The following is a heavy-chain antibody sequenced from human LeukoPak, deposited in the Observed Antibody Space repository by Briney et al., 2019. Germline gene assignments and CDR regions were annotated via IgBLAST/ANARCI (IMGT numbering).Heavy chain of an antibody. CDR1: VASFNDYY. J-gene: IGHJ5*02. D-gene: IGHD6-6*01. Sequence: PSETLSLTCAVFVASFNDYYWSWIRQPPGKGLELIGEINHSGSTNYNPSLKSRVTISVDTSRNQFSLNLSSVTAADTAVYYCARLYSTSGYNWFDPWGQGTLVTVSS. V-gene: IGHV4-34*01. CDR3: ARLYSTSGYNWFDP. CDR2: INHSGST.